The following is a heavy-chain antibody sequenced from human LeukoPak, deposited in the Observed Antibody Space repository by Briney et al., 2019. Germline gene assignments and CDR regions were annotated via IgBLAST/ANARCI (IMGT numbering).Heavy chain of an antibody. V-gene: IGHV1-69*13. CDR2: VIPIFGTA. CDR1: GGTFSSYA. J-gene: IGHJ6*02. CDR3: ARDYRDYYDSSGYGLNYYYYGMDV. Sequence: SVKVSCKASGGTFSSYAISWVRQAPGQGLEWLGGVIPIFGTANYAQKFQGRVTITADESTSTAYMELSSLRSEDTAVYYCARDYRDYYDSSGYGLNYYYYGMDVWGQGTTVTVSS. D-gene: IGHD3-22*01.